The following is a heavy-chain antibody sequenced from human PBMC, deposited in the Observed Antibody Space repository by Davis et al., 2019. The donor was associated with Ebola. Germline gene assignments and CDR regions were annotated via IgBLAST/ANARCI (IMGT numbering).Heavy chain of an antibody. CDR1: GFSLSTSGMR. V-gene: IGHV2-70*04. Sequence: SGPTLVKPTQTLTLTCTFSGFSLSTSGMRVSWIRQPPGKALEWLARIDWDDDKFYSTSLKTRLTISKDTSTNQAVLTMTNMNPVDTATYYCARIPTYCSSTSCYAGAFDIWGQGTMVTVSS. CDR2: IDWDDDK. CDR3: ARIPTYCSSTSCYAGAFDI. J-gene: IGHJ3*02. D-gene: IGHD2-2*01.